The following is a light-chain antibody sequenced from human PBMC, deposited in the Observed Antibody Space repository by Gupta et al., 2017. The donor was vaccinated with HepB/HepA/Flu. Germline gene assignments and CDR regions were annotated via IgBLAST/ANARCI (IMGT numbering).Light chain of an antibody. CDR2: VAS. CDR1: QSVSSSY. CDR3: QQYGSSPWT. J-gene: IGKJ1*01. V-gene: IGKV3-20*01. Sequence: EIVLTQSPGTLSLSPGERATLSCRASQSVSSSYLAWYQHKPGQAPRLLIYVASSRATGIPDRFSGSGPGTDFTLTISRLEPEDFAMYYCQQYGSSPWTFGQGTKVEIK.